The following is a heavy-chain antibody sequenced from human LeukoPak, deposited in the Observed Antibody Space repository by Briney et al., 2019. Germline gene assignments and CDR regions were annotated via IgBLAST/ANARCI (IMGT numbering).Heavy chain of an antibody. CDR1: GFTFSSYT. V-gene: IGHV3-21*06. D-gene: IGHD4/OR15-4a*01. Sequence: GGSLRLSCVASGFTFSSYTMNWVRQAPGKGLEWVSSISGNSDHIYYTDSVKGRFTISRDNAKNSLYLQMDSLRAEDTAVYHCARTPNSANFPNWLDPWGQGTLVTVSS. CDR3: ARTPNSANFPNWLDP. J-gene: IGHJ5*02. CDR2: ISGNSDHI.